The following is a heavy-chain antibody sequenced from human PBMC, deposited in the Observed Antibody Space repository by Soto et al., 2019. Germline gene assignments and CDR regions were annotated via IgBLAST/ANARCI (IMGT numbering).Heavy chain of an antibody. J-gene: IGHJ6*02. CDR2: IIPIFGTA. D-gene: IGHD6-6*01. CDR1: GGTFSSYA. V-gene: IGHV1-69*01. CDR3: ARASSSSGTHYYYYGMDV. Sequence: GXSVKVSCKASGGTFSSYAISWVRHTPGQGLEWMGGIIPIFGTANYAQKFQGRVTITADESTSTAYMELSSLRSEDTDVYYCARASSSSGTHYYYYGMDVWGQGTTVTVSS.